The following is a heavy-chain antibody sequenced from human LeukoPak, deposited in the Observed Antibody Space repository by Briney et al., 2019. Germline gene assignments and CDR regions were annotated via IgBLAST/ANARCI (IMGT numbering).Heavy chain of an antibody. CDR2: INPNSGGT. J-gene: IGHJ6*03. V-gene: IGHV1-2*02. D-gene: IGHD3-10*01. CDR1: GYTFTGYY. CDR3: ARDAAYYYGSGNPEASYYYMDV. Sequence: PTASVKVSCKASGYTFTGYYMHWVRQAPGQGLQWMGWINPNSGGTNYAQKFQGRVTMTRDTSISTAYMELSRLRSDDTAVYYCARDAAYYYGSGNPEASYYYMDVWGKGTTVTVSS.